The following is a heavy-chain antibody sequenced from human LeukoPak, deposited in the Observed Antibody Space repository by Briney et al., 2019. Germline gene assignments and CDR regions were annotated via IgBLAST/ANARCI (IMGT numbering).Heavy chain of an antibody. V-gene: IGHV4-39*07. CDR3: AKSNGYGLVDI. J-gene: IGHJ3*02. CDR1: GVSISSSVYY. D-gene: IGHD3-10*01. Sequence: SETLSHTRTVSGVSISSSVYYWGWTRQPPGKGRGGIGNIFYSGSTYYSPSVKSRVTISLDTSRNQYSLQQNSVTAADTAVYYCAKSNGYGLVDIWGQGTMVTVSS. CDR2: IFYSGST.